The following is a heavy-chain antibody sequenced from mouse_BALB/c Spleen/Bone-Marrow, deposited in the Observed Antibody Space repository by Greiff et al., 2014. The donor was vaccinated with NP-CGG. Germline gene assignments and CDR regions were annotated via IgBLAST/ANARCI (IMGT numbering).Heavy chain of an antibody. V-gene: IGHV14-3*02. D-gene: IGHD1-1*01. CDR2: IDPADDTT. J-gene: IGHJ2*01. CDR1: GFNIKDTY. CDR3: SRGTRYYFDY. Sequence: EVQLQQSGAELVKPGASVKLSCTTSGFNIKDTYIHWVKRRPEQGLDWIGRIDPADDTTIYDPKFQDKATITTDTSCSMAYLQLSSLTSEDAAVYFCSRGTRYYFDYWGQGTTLTVSS.